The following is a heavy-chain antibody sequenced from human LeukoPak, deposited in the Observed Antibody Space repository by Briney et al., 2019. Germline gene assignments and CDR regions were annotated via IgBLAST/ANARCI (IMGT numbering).Heavy chain of an antibody. J-gene: IGHJ4*02. V-gene: IGHV4-34*01. CDR2: INHSGST. Sequence: SETLPLTCAVYGGSFSGYYWSWIRQPPGKGLEWIGEINHSGSTNYNPSLKSRVTISVDTSKNQFSLKLSSVTAADTAVYYCARGMRDYYDSSGHSWGQGTLVTVSS. CDR3: ARGMRDYYDSSGHS. CDR1: GGSFSGYY. D-gene: IGHD3-22*01.